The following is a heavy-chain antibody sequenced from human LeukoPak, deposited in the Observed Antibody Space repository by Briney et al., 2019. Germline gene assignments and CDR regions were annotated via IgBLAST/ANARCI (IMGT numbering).Heavy chain of an antibody. J-gene: IGHJ6*02. CDR2: ISAYNGNT. V-gene: IGHV1-18*01. CDR1: GYTFTSYG. CDR3: ARGIASSSWYTYYYYGMDV. Sequence: GASEKVSCKASGYTFTSYGISWVRQAPGQGLEWMGWISAYNGNTNYAQKLQGRVTMTTDTSTSTAYMELRSLRSDDTAVYYCARGIASSSWYTYYYYGMDVWGQGTTVTVSS. D-gene: IGHD6-13*01.